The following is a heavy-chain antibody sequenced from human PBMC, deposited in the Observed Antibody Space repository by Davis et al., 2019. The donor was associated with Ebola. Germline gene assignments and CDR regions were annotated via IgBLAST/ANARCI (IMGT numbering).Heavy chain of an antibody. CDR2: INYSGST. V-gene: IGHV4-34*01. CDR3: ARGGGFGGYGMDV. Sequence: MPSETLSLTCAVSGGSFRGYYWTWIRQPPGKGLEWIGEINYSGSTNYNPSLKSRVTISVDTSKNQFSLKLSSVTAADTAVYYCARGGGFGGYGMDVWGQGTTVTVSS. J-gene: IGHJ6*02. CDR1: GGSFRGYY. D-gene: IGHD3-10*01.